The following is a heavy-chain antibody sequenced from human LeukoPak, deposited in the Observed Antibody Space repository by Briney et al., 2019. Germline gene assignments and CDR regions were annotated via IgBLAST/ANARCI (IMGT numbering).Heavy chain of an antibody. CDR2: ISGSGGST. CDR3: AKVPEDIVVVPAAKQQLVYFDY. D-gene: IGHD2-2*01. CDR1: GFSFSSYS. J-gene: IGHJ4*02. V-gene: IGHV3-23*01. Sequence: GGSLRLSCAGLGFSFSSYSMTWVRQTPEKGLQWVAGISGSGGSTYYADSVKGRFTISRDNSKNTLYLQMNSLRAEDTAVYYCAKVPEDIVVVPAAKQQLVYFDYWGQGTLVTVSS.